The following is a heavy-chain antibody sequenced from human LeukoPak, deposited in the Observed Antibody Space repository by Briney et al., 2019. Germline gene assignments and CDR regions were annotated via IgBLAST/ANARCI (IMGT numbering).Heavy chain of an antibody. J-gene: IGHJ4*02. CDR3: EKVSGSSGSCFDY. CDR1: GFTFSSYA. Sequence: QPGGSLRLSCAASGFTFSSYAMSWVRQAPGKGLEWVSAISGSGGSTYYADSVKGRFTISRDNSKNTLYLQMNSLRAEDTAVYYCEKVSGSSGSCFDYWGQGTLVTVSS. CDR2: ISGSGGST. V-gene: IGHV3-23*01. D-gene: IGHD3-22*01.